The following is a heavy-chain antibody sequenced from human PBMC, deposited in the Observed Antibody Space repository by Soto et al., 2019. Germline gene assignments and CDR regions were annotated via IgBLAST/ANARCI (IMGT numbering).Heavy chain of an antibody. D-gene: IGHD3-10*01. V-gene: IGHV3-15*01. CDR2: VKSKTHGGTT. Sequence: EVQLVESGGGWVKPGGSLRLSFAGSGFTLSNAWMNGVRQAPGKGLDWVGRVKSKTHGGTTDYAAPVKGRFTISRDDSENTVFLQMNSLKTEDTAVYYCATGGYYPDYWGQGTLVTVSS. CDR3: ATGGYYPDY. CDR1: GFTLSNAW. J-gene: IGHJ4*02.